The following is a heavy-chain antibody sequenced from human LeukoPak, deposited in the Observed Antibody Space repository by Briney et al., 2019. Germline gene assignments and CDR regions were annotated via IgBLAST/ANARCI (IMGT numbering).Heavy chain of an antibody. J-gene: IGHJ5*02. CDR1: GGSISSYY. D-gene: IGHD6-19*01. Sequence: SETLSLTCTVPGGSISSYYWSWIRQPAGKGLEWIGRIYTSGSTNYNPSLKSRVTMSVDTSKNQFSLKLSSVTAADTAVYYCARDDGAVAGIGFNWFDPWGQGTLVTVSS. CDR2: IYTSGST. CDR3: ARDDGAVAGIGFNWFDP. V-gene: IGHV4-4*07.